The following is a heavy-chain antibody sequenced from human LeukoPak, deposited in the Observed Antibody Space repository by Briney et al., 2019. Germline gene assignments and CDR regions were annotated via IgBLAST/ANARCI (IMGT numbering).Heavy chain of an antibody. CDR2: INHSGST. Sequence: SETLSLTCAVYGGSFSGYYWSWIRQPPGKGLEWIGEINHSGSTNYNPSLKSRVTISVDTSKNQFSLKLSSVTAADTAVYYCARVGTMVRGALDYWGQGTLVTVSS. D-gene: IGHD3-10*01. J-gene: IGHJ4*02. CDR3: ARVGTMVRGALDY. V-gene: IGHV4-34*01. CDR1: GGSFSGYY.